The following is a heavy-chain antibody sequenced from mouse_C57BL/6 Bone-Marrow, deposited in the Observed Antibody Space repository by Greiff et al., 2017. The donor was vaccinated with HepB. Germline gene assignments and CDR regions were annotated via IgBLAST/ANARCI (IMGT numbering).Heavy chain of an antibody. CDR3: SSNYGSRDWYFDV. CDR1: GYTFTSYW. J-gene: IGHJ1*03. Sequence: QVQLQQSGAELAKPGASVKLSCKASGYTFTSYWMHWVNQRPGQGLEWIGYINPSSGYTKYNQKFKDKATLTADKSSSTAYMQLSSLTYEDSAVYYCSSNYGSRDWYFDVWGTGTTVTVSS. V-gene: IGHV1-7*01. D-gene: IGHD1-1*01. CDR2: INPSSGYT.